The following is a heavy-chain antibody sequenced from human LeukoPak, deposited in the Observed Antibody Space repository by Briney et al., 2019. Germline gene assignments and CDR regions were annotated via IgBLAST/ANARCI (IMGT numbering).Heavy chain of an antibody. CDR1: GGSISSYY. Sequence: SETLSLTCTVSGGSISSYYWGWIRQPPGKGLEWIGSMYYSGSIYYNPSLKSRVTISVDTSKNQFSLNLSSVTAADTAVYYCARHKGDYGYFDYWGQGTLVTVSS. CDR3: ARHKGDYGYFDY. CDR2: MYYSGSI. D-gene: IGHD4-17*01. V-gene: IGHV4-39*01. J-gene: IGHJ4*02.